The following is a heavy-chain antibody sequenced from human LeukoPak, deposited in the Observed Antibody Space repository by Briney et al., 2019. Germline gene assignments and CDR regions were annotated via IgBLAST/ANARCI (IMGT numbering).Heavy chain of an antibody. V-gene: IGHV3-21*01. CDR1: GFTFSSYS. J-gene: IGHJ6*02. Sequence: GGSLRLSCAASGFTFSSYSMNWVRQAPGKGLEWVSSISSSSSYIYYADSVKGRFTISRDNAKNTLYLQMNSLRAEDTAVYYCARRYSGSYYNYYGMDVWGQGTTVTVSS. CDR3: ARRYSGSYYNYYGMDV. D-gene: IGHD3-10*01. CDR2: ISSSSSYI.